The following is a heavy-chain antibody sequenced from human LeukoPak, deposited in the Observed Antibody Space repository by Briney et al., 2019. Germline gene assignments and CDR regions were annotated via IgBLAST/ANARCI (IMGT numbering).Heavy chain of an antibody. CDR3: ASSNVLLWFGEFYYFDY. J-gene: IGHJ4*02. CDR1: GGSISSSPYY. Sequence: SETLSLTCTVSGGSISSSPYYWGWIRQPPGKGLEWIGSIYYSGSTYYNPSLKSRVTISVGTSKSQFSLKLSSVTAADTAVYYCASSNVLLWFGEFYYFDYWGQGTLVTVSS. CDR2: IYYSGST. V-gene: IGHV4-39*01. D-gene: IGHD3-10*01.